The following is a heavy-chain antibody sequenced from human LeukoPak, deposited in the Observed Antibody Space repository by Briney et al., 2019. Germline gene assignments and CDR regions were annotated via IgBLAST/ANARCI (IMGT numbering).Heavy chain of an antibody. Sequence: ASVKVSCKASGYTFISYYMHWVRQAPGQGLEWMGWINPNSGGTNYAQKFQGRVTMTRDTSISTAYMELSRLRSDDTAVYYCAGGVLRYFDWLPIDYWGQGTLVTVSS. CDR3: AGGVLRYFDWLPIDY. CDR1: GYTFISYY. CDR2: INPNSGGT. J-gene: IGHJ4*02. D-gene: IGHD3-9*01. V-gene: IGHV1-2*02.